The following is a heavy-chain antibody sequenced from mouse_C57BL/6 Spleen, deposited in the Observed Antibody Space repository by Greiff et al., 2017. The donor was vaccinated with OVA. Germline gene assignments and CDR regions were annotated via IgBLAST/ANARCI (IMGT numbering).Heavy chain of an antibody. V-gene: IGHV5-6*01. D-gene: IGHD2-3*01. CDR2: ISRGGSYT. Sequence: EVQLQESGGDLVKPGGSLKLSCAASGFTFSSYGMSWVRQTPDKRLEWVATISRGGSYTYYPDSVKGRFTISRDNATNTPYLRMSSRKSEDTAMYYCARHHDGYYVAYWGQGTLVTVSA. CDR3: ARHHDGYYVAY. J-gene: IGHJ3*01. CDR1: GFTFSSYG.